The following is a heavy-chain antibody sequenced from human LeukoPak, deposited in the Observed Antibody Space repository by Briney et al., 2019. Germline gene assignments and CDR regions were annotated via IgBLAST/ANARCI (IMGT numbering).Heavy chain of an antibody. CDR2: IKSKTGGGTT. V-gene: IGHV3-15*01. CDR3: TTDPRDIVVVPAAMPIDY. J-gene: IGHJ4*02. Sequence: GGSLRLSCAASGFTFGNAWMSWVRQAPGKGLEWVGRIKSKTGGGTTDYAAPVKGRFTISRDDSKNTLYLQMNSLKTEDTAVYYCTTDPRDIVVVPAAMPIDYWGQGTLVTASS. D-gene: IGHD2-2*01. CDR1: GFTFGNAW.